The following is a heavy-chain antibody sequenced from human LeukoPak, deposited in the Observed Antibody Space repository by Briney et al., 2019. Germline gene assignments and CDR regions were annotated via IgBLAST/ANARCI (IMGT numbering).Heavy chain of an antibody. Sequence: PSETLSLICTVSGGSISSGGYYWSWISQHPGKGLEWIGYIYYSGSTYYNPSLKSRVTISVDTSKNQFSLKLSSVTAADTAVYYCARMVEYYYDSSGYNWFDPWGQGTLVTVSS. CDR2: IYYSGST. CDR3: ARMVEYYYDSSGYNWFDP. CDR1: GGSISSGGYY. J-gene: IGHJ5*02. V-gene: IGHV4-31*03. D-gene: IGHD3-22*01.